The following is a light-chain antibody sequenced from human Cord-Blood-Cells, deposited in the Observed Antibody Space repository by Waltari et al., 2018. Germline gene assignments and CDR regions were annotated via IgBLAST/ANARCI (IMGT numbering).Light chain of an antibody. J-gene: IGLJ3*02. CDR1: SSDVGSYNL. Sequence: GSPGQSITISCTGTSSDVGSYNLVSWYQQHPGKAPKLMIYEGSKRPSGVSNRFSGSKSGNTASLTISGLQAEDEADYYCCSYAGSSTWVFGGGTKLTVL. V-gene: IGLV2-23*01. CDR3: CSYAGSSTWV. CDR2: EGS.